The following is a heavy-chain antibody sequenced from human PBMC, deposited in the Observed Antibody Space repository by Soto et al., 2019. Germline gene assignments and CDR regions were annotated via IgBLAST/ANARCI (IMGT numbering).Heavy chain of an antibody. CDR1: GGSISSGDYY. V-gene: IGHV4-30-4*01. J-gene: IGHJ6*02. CDR3: ARDSNGGSSSTGMDV. CDR2: IYYSGST. Sequence: SETLSLTRTVSGGSISSGDYYWSWIRQPPGKGLEWIGYIYYSGSTYYNPSLKSRVTISVDTSKNQFSLKLSSVTAADTAVYYCARDSNGGSSSTGMDVWGQGTTVTVSS. D-gene: IGHD1-26*01.